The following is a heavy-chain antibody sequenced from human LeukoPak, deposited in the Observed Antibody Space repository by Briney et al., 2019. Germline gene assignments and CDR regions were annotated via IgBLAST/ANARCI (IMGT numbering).Heavy chain of an antibody. CDR2: IYHSGST. CDR1: GGSISSGGYY. J-gene: IGHJ3*02. Sequence: SETLSLTCTVSGGSISSGGYYWSWIRQPPGKGLEWIGYIYHSGSTYYNPSLKSRVTISVDRSKNQFSLKLSSVTAADTAVYYCARHSGSYYGDAFDIWGQGTMVTVSS. CDR3: ARHSGSYYGDAFDI. V-gene: IGHV4-30-2*01. D-gene: IGHD1-26*01.